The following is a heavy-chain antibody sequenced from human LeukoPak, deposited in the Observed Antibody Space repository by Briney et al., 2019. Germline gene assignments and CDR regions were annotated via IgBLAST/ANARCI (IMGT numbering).Heavy chain of an antibody. CDR3: AKDLNWLYQPLGVFDY. CDR2: ISYDGSNK. J-gene: IGHJ4*02. Sequence: PGGSLRLSCAASGFTFSSYGMHWVRQAPGKGLEWVAVISYDGSNKYYADSVKGRFTISRDNSKNTLYLQMNSLRAEDTAVYYCAKDLNWLYQPLGVFDYWGQGTLVTVSS. V-gene: IGHV3-30*18. D-gene: IGHD2-2*01. CDR1: GFTFSSYG.